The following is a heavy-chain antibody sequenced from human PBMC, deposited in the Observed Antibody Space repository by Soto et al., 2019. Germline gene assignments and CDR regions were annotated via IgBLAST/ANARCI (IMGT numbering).Heavy chain of an antibody. Sequence: QVQLVESGGGLVQPGGSLRLSCAASGFTFSDYYMSWIRQAPGKGLEWVSYISSSSSYTNYADSVKGRFTISRDNAKNSLYLQMNSLRAEDTAVYYCARLSEGDSSSSRGPLWGQGTLVTVSS. J-gene: IGHJ4*02. CDR3: ARLSEGDSSSSRGPL. V-gene: IGHV3-11*06. CDR1: GFTFSDYY. CDR2: ISSSSSYT. D-gene: IGHD6-6*01.